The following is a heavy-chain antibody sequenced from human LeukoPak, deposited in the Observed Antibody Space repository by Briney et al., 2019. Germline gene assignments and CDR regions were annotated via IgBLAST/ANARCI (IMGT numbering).Heavy chain of an antibody. J-gene: IGHJ4*02. V-gene: IGHV4-34*01. D-gene: IGHD1-26*01. CDR1: GGSFSGYY. CDR3: ARAWELPLVYFDY. CDR2: INHSGST. Sequence: SESLSLACAVYGGSFSGYYWSWIRQPPGKWLEWIGEINHSGSTHYNPSLKSRVTISVDTSTNQFSLKLSSVTAADTAVYYCARAWELPLVYFDYWGQGTLVTVSS.